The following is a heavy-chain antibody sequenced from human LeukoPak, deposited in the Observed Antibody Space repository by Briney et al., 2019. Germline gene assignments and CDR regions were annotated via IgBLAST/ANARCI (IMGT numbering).Heavy chain of an antibody. J-gene: IGHJ4*02. Sequence: GGSLRLSCAASGFTFTNYWMSWVRQAPGKGLEWVSYISSSGSTIYYADSVKGRFTISRDNAKNSLYLQMNSLRAEDTAVYYCARAVGATVVTSLYFDYWGQGTLVTVSS. CDR1: GFTFTNYW. V-gene: IGHV3-48*04. D-gene: IGHD4-23*01. CDR3: ARAVGATVVTSLYFDY. CDR2: ISSSGSTI.